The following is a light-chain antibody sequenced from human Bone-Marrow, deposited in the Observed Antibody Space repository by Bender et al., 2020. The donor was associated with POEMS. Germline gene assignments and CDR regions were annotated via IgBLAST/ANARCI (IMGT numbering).Light chain of an antibody. Sequence: QSVLTQPPSVSGAPWQRVTISCTGSSSNTGSGYDINWYQHLPGTAPKLLIYGYNNRPSGVPDRFSGSKSGTSASLAITGVQAEDEGDYYCQSYDNSLGGWVFGGGTKLTVL. CDR2: GYN. V-gene: IGLV1-40*01. CDR1: SSNTGSGYD. CDR3: QSYDNSLGGWV. J-gene: IGLJ3*02.